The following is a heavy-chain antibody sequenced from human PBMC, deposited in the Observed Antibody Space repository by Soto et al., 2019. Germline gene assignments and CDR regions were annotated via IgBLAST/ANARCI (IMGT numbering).Heavy chain of an antibody. V-gene: IGHV3-74*01. J-gene: IGHJ4*02. CDR3: AKRGVDTFGLSY. CDR1: GFTFSSFW. Sequence: EVQLVESGGGLVQPGGSLRLPCAVSGFTFSSFWMHWVRQAPGEGLVWVSRINTDGSSTSYADSVKGRFTISRDNAKNTLYLQMNSLRVEDTAMYYCAKRGVDTFGLSYWGQGTLVTVSS. CDR2: INTDGSST. D-gene: IGHD3-10*01.